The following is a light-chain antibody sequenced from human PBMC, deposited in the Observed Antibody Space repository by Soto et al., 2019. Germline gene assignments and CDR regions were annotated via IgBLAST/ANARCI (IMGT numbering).Light chain of an antibody. CDR1: QGIRSA. CDR3: LLDFSYFCA. CDR2: AAS. Sequence: AIQLTQSPSSLSASVGDRVTLTCRASQGIRSALGWYQQKPGKVPKLLIYAASTLQSGVPSRFSGSGSGTDFTLTISRLQPEDFATYYCLLDFSYFCACGQGTNVEVK. J-gene: IGKJ1*01. V-gene: IGKV1-6*01.